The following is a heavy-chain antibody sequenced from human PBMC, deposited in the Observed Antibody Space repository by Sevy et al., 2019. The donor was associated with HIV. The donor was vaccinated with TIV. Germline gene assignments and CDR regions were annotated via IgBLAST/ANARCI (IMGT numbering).Heavy chain of an antibody. CDR3: AKDRVSGTYYTGDFDY. CDR1: GFTFSTYA. Sequence: GGSLRLSCAASGFTFSTYAMTWVRQAPGKGLEWVSVITYSGVNTYYADSVKGRFTISRDNSKNKLYLQMNSLRAEDTAVYYCAKDRVSGTYYTGDFDYWGQGTLVTVFS. J-gene: IGHJ4*02. V-gene: IGHV3-23*01. CDR2: ITYSGVNT. D-gene: IGHD3-10*01.